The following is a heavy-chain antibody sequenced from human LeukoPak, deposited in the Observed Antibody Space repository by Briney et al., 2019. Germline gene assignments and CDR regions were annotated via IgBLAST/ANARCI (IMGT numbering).Heavy chain of an antibody. J-gene: IGHJ6*03. V-gene: IGHV3-66*01. CDR1: GFTFSSYN. Sequence: GGTLRLSCAASGFTFSSYNMNWVRQAPGKGLEWVSVIYSGGSTYYADSVKGRFTISRDNSKNTLYLQMNSLRAEDTAVYYCARAYAPRYYYYMDVWGKGTTVTISS. CDR3: ARAYAPRYYYYMDV. CDR2: IYSGGST.